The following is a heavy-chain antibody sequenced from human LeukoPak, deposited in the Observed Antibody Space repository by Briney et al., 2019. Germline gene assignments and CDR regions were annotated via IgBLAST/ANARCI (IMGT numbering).Heavy chain of an antibody. Sequence: SETLSLTCTVSGGSISSYYWSWIRQPPGKGLEWIGYIYYSGSINYNPSLKSRVTISVDTSKNQFSLKLSSVTAADTAVYYCARGGDIVSTPFDYWGQGTLVTVSS. CDR1: GGSISSYY. V-gene: IGHV4-59*01. CDR3: ARGGDIVSTPFDY. J-gene: IGHJ4*02. CDR2: IYYSGSI. D-gene: IGHD5/OR15-5a*01.